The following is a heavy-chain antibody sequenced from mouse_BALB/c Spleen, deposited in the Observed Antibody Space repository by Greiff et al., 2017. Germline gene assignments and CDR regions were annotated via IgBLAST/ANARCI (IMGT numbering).Heavy chain of an antibody. V-gene: IGHV5-6-4*01. J-gene: IGHJ3*01. CDR3: TRDKGFAY. CDR1: GFTFSSYT. Sequence: EVMLVESGGGLVKPGGSLKLSCAASGFTFSSYTMSWVRQTPEKRLEWVATISSGGSYTYYPDSVKGRFTISRDNAKNTLYLQMSSLKSEDTAMYYCTRDKGFAYWGQGTLVTVSA. CDR2: ISSGGSYT. D-gene: IGHD1-3*01.